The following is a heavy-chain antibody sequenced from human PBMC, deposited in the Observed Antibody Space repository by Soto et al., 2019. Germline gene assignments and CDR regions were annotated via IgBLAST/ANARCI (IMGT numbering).Heavy chain of an antibody. J-gene: IGHJ6*02. Sequence: TSETLSLTCTVSGGSISSYYWSWIRQPPGKGLEWIGYIYYSGSTNYNPSLKSRVTISVDTSKNQFSLKLSSVTAADTAVYYCARDRYYYDSSGSDYYYYGMDVWGQGTTVTVSS. CDR1: GGSISSYY. D-gene: IGHD3-22*01. V-gene: IGHV4-59*01. CDR2: IYYSGST. CDR3: ARDRYYYDSSGSDYYYYGMDV.